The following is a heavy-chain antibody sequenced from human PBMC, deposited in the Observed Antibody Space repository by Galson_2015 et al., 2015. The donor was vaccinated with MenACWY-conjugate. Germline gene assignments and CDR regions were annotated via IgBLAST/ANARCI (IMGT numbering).Heavy chain of an antibody. CDR2: ISSSSSYI. J-gene: IGHJ3*02. D-gene: IGHD3-22*01. CDR3: AKDEYYDSSGYWRPQIDAFDI. Sequence: SLRLSCAASGFTFSSYSLNWVRQAPGKGLEWVSSISSSSSYIYYADSVKGRFTISRDNAKNSLYLQMNSLRAEDTAVYYCAKDEYYDSSGYWRPQIDAFDIWGQGTMVTVSS. CDR1: GFTFSSYS. V-gene: IGHV3-21*01.